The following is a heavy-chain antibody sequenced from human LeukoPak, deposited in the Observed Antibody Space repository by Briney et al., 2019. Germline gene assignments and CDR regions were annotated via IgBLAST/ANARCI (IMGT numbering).Heavy chain of an antibody. CDR3: ARKRGCSGGSCYSGYLFDY. CDR1: GYSFTSYW. J-gene: IGHJ4*02. D-gene: IGHD2-15*01. Sequence: GESLKISCKGSGYSFTSYWIGWVRQMPGKGLEWTGIIYPGDSDTRYSPSFQGQVTISADKSISTAYLQWSSLKASDTAMYYCARKRGCSGGSCYSGYLFDYWGQGTLVTVSS. V-gene: IGHV5-51*01. CDR2: IYPGDSDT.